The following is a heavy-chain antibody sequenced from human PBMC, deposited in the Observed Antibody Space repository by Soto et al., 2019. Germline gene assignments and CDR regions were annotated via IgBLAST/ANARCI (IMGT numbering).Heavy chain of an antibody. CDR1: GYTFTSYD. CDR2: MNPNSGNT. V-gene: IGHV1-8*01. J-gene: IGHJ6*02. D-gene: IGHD6-19*01. CDR3: APSLWGSGWYRGPHYYSGMDV. Sequence: QVQLVQSGAEVKKPGASVKVSCKASGYTFTSYDINWVRQATGQGLEWMGWMNPNSGNTGYAQKFQGRVTMTRNTSISTAYMELSSLRSEDTAVYYCAPSLWGSGWYRGPHYYSGMDVWGQGTTVTVSS.